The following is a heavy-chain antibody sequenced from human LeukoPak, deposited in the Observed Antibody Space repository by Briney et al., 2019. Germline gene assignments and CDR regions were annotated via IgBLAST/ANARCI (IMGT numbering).Heavy chain of an antibody. CDR3: AKLAKYFYGWETYYFFEH. Sequence: GGSLRLSCAASGFSFTTYWMSRVRQAPGKGLEWVANINQDGTEKYYVDSVKGRFTISRDNAKNSLYLQMNSLRVEDTAVYYCAKLAKYFYGWETYYFFEHWGQGTPVTASS. V-gene: IGHV3-7*01. J-gene: IGHJ4*02. CDR1: GFSFTTYW. D-gene: IGHD3-10*01. CDR2: INQDGTEK.